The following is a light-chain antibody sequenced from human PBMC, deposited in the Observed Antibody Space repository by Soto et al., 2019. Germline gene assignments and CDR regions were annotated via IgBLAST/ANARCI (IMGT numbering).Light chain of an antibody. Sequence: DSQMTQSPATVSAAVGDRVTTSCRASQSISSWVAWYQQKPGKAPKLLIYKASNLESGVPSRFSGSGSGTEFTLTISSLLPDDFATYYCQQYNSSPWTFGQGTKVAVK. V-gene: IGKV1-5*03. CDR3: QQYNSSPWT. J-gene: IGKJ1*01. CDR1: QSISSW. CDR2: KAS.